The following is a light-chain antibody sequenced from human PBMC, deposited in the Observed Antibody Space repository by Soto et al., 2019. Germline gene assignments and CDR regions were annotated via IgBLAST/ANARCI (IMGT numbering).Light chain of an antibody. CDR3: QQYLNWPPMYT. J-gene: IGKJ2*01. CDR2: SAS. V-gene: IGKV1-39*01. Sequence: DIQMTQSPPSLSASVGDTVTITCRASQKIDSYLNWYRQKPGKAPEVLIYSASSLESGVPSRFSGSGSGTEFTLTISSLQSEDSGVYYCQQYLNWPPMYTFGQGSKLEIK. CDR1: QKIDSY.